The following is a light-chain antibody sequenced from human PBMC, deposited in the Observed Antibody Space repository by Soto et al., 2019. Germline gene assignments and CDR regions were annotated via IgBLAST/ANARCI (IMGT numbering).Light chain of an antibody. CDR3: LQDYDYPFT. J-gene: IGKJ3*01. V-gene: IGKV1D-13*01. Sequence: IQMTHSPSSLSASLGDRFSISVRASQGISSALAWYQQKPGKAPKLLIYDASSLESGVPSRFSGSGSGTDFTLTISSLQPEDFATYYCLQDYDYPFTFGPGTKVDI. CDR1: QGISSA. CDR2: DAS.